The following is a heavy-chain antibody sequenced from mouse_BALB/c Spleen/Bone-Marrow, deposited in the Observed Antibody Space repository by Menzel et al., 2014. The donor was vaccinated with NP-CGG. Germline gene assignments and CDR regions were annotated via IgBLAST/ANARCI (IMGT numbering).Heavy chain of an antibody. J-gene: IGHJ4*01. V-gene: IGHV1S135*01. CDR3: ARELSRAMDY. D-gene: IGHD1-1*01. CDR1: GYVFTSYN. CDR2: TDPYSGGT. Sequence: EVKLVESGPELVKPGASVKVSCKASGYVFTSYNMFWVKQSHGKSLEWIGYTDPYSGGTNYNQKFKGKATLTVDKSSNTAYMHLNSLTSEDSAVYYCARELSRAMDYWGQGTSVTVSS.